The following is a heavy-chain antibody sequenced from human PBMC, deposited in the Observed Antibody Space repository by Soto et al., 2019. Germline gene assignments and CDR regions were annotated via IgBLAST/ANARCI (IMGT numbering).Heavy chain of an antibody. CDR2: VYDSGST. D-gene: IGHD2-2*01. V-gene: IGHV4-59*01. J-gene: IGHJ6*02. CDR1: GGSITNYY. CDR3: AGYCSSSICTEDHYFGLEV. Sequence: SETLSLTCTISGGSITNYYWSWIRQPPGKGLEWIGYVYDSGSTNYNPSLESRVTISADTSKKEVSLKLSSVSAADTATYFCAGYCSSSICTEDHYFGLEVWGQGTTVTVSS.